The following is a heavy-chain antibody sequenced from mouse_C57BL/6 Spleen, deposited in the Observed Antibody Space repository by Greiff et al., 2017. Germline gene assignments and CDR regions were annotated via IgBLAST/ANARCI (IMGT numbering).Heavy chain of an antibody. D-gene: IGHD2-4*01. J-gene: IGHJ2*01. Sequence: EVQLQESGGGLVKPGGSLKLSCAASGFTFSSYAMSWVRQTPEKRLEWVATISDGGSYTYYPDNVKGRFTISRDNAKNNLYLQMSHLKSEDTAMYYCARANYDEPFDYWGQGTTLTVSS. CDR1: GFTFSSYA. CDR2: ISDGGSYT. CDR3: ARANYDEPFDY. V-gene: IGHV5-4*01.